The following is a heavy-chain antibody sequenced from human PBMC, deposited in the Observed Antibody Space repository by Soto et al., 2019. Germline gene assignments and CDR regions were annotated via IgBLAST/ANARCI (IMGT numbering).Heavy chain of an antibody. Sequence: QVQLQESGPGLVKPSETLSLTCTVSGGSTTYYYWSWFRQAPGKGLEWLGYIYYTGSTNYNPSLTGSHTMSLDSSKSQSSVTLTSVTADDPAVYYCAKGWGPGGVVVDYWGQGALVIVSS. D-gene: IGHD2-2*01. V-gene: IGHV4-59*01. CDR1: GGSTTYYY. CDR2: IYYTGST. CDR3: AKGWGPGGVVVDY. J-gene: IGHJ4*02.